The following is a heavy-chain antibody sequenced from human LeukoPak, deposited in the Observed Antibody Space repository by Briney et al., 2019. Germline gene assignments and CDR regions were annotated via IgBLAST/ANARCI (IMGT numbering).Heavy chain of an antibody. D-gene: IGHD1-14*01. Sequence: GESLKISFKGSGXSFTSYCIGWVRQMPGKGLEWMGIIYPGDSDTRYSPSFQGQVTISADKSISTAYLQWSSLKASDTAMYYCARLQMRGTGGLTPGVYYFDYWGQGTLVTVSS. V-gene: IGHV5-51*01. CDR2: IYPGDSDT. J-gene: IGHJ4*02. CDR1: GXSFTSYC. CDR3: ARLQMRGTGGLTPGVYYFDY.